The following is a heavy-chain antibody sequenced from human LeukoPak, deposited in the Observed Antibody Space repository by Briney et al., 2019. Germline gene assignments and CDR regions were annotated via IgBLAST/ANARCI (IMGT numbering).Heavy chain of an antibody. V-gene: IGHV4-38-2*02. CDR2: FSHGGTT. Sequence: PSETLSLTCTVSGYSISTDYFWGWIRQPPGKGLGLIGIFSHGGTTYYKSSLRSRVAISVDTSKNQLSLQLSSVTAADTAVYYCARGSIVGALSFDNWGQGTLVAVPS. CDR3: ARGSIVGALSFDN. D-gene: IGHD1-26*01. CDR1: GYSISTDYF. J-gene: IGHJ4*02.